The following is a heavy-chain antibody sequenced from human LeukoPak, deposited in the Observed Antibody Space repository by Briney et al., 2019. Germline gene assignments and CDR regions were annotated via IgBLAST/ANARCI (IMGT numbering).Heavy chain of an antibody. CDR1: GFIFNTNG. J-gene: IGHJ4*02. CDR3: ARGVYWSLDY. V-gene: IGHV3-23*01. D-gene: IGHD1-1*01. Sequence: PGGSLRLSCAISGFIFNTNGMNWVRQSPGKGLEWLATIVGGDESTYYADPVKGRFAISRDNSKNTVFLHMNSLRVEDTAVYYCARGVYWSLDYWGQGTPVTVSS. CDR2: IVGGDEST.